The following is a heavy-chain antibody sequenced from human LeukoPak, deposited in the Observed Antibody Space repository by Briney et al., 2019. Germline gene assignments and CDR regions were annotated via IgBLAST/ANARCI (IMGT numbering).Heavy chain of an antibody. CDR3: AVHPFTSNLIGRFDY. CDR2: IYSGGST. V-gene: IGHV3-53*01. J-gene: IGHJ4*02. Sequence: GGSLRLSCAASGFTVSSNYMSWVRQAPGKGLEWVSVIYSGGSTYYADSVKGRFTISRDNSKNTLYLQMNSLRAEDTAVYYCAVHPFTSNLIGRFDYWGQGTLVTVSS. CDR1: GFTVSSNY.